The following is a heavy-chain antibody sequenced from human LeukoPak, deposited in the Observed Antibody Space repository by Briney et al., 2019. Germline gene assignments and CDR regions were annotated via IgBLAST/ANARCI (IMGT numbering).Heavy chain of an antibody. CDR2: IYTSGTT. J-gene: IGHJ4*02. CDR3: ARDSRAAAGSTWGVFYFDY. V-gene: IGHV4-4*07. D-gene: IGHD6-13*01. Sequence: PSETLSLTCTVSGGSLSSHHWSWIRQPAGKGLEWIGRIYTSGTTNYNPSLKSRVTMSVDTSKNQFSLRLTSVTAADTAVYYCARDSRAAAGSTWGVFYFDYWGQGTLVTVSS. CDR1: GGSLSSHH.